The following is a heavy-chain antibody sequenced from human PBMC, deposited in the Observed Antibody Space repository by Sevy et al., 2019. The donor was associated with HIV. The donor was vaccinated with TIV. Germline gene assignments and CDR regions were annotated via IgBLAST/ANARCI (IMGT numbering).Heavy chain of an antibody. CDR1: GYTFTGYY. Sequence: ASVKVSCKASGYTFTGYYMHWVRQAPGQGLEWMGWINPNSGGTNYAQKFQGRVTMTRDTSISTAYMELSRLRSDDTAVYYWARDLGEQLVPYFDYWGQGTLVTVSS. D-gene: IGHD6-6*01. V-gene: IGHV1-2*02. J-gene: IGHJ4*02. CDR3: ARDLGEQLVPYFDY. CDR2: INPNSGGT.